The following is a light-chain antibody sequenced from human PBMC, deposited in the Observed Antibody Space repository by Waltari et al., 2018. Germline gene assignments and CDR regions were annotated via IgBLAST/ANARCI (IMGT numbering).Light chain of an antibody. J-gene: IGKJ4*01. V-gene: IGKV1-33*01. CDR2: DAS. CDR1: EDPRTY. Sequence: DIQMTQSPSSLSASVGDRATITCQASEDPRTYLNWYQQKPGKAPKLLIYDASNLETGVPSRFSGSGSGTDFNLIISSLQAEDRATYYCQQHDKLPSVTFGGGTTVEI. CDR3: QQHDKLPSVT.